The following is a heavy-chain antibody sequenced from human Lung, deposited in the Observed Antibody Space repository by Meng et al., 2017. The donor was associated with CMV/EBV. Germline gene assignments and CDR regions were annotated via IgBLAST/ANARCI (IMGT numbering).Heavy chain of an antibody. CDR3: ARVEVGITSGDY. D-gene: IGHD1-26*01. V-gene: IGHV1-18*01. J-gene: IGHJ4*02. CDR1: GYTFTNYG. CDR2: INAYNGDT. Sequence: QCQLLEYGGEVTKRGSSVKVSCKASGYTFTNYGIIWGRQAPGQGLEWMGWINAYNGDTNDAQTLQGRVTMTTDTSTSTAYMELRSLRSDDTAVYYCARVEVGITSGDYWGQGTLVTVSS.